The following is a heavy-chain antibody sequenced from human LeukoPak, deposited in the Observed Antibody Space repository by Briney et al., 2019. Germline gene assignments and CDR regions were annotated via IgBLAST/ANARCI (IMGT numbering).Heavy chain of an antibody. CDR1: GYSFNNYW. V-gene: IGHV5-51*01. CDR3: ARHVPHGSFFYFDL. Sequence: GESLKISCKGSGYSFNNYWIGWVRQIPGKGLEWMGIIYPGDSDTTYRPSFQGQVTISADRSISTAYLQWSSLKASDSAMYYCARHVPHGSFFYFDLWGQGTLVTVSS. D-gene: IGHD1-26*01. J-gene: IGHJ4*02. CDR2: IYPGDSDT.